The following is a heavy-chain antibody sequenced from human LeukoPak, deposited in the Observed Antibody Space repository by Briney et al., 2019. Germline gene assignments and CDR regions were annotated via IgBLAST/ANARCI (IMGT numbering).Heavy chain of an antibody. Sequence: NASETLSLTCTVSGGSISSSSYYWGWIRQPPGKGLEWIGSIYYSGSTYHNPSLKSRVTISVDTSKNQFSLKLSSVTAADAAVYYCARPPARDGKMGFDYWGQGTLVTVSS. CDR2: IYYSGST. CDR3: ARPPARDGKMGFDY. J-gene: IGHJ4*02. D-gene: IGHD5-24*01. V-gene: IGHV4-39*01. CDR1: GGSISSSSYY.